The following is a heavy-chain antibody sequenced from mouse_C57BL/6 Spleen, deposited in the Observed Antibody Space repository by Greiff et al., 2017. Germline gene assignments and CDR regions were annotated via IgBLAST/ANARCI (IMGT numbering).Heavy chain of an antibody. Sequence: EVKLLESGGGLVQPKGSLKLSCAASGFSFNTYAMNWVRQAPGQGLEWVARIRSKSNNYATYYADSVKDRFTISRNDSESMLYLQMNTLKTDDTAMYYCGRHPSNWEYAMDYWGQGTSVTVSS. J-gene: IGHJ4*01. CDR2: IRSKSNNYAT. CDR3: GRHPSNWEYAMDY. CDR1: GFSFNTYA. V-gene: IGHV10-1*01. D-gene: IGHD4-1*01.